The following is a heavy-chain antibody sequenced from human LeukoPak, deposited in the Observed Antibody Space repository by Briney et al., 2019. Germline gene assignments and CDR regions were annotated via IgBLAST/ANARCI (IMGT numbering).Heavy chain of an antibody. CDR2: VSLEGVR. Sequence: PSGTLSLTCGVSGGSITTTNWWSWVRQFPGQGLQWIGEVSLEGVRNYNPSLTSRVTMSLDRAKNLLSLNLNSVTAADTAVYYCARVSPTTTYYRPGYFQHWGQGTLVTVSS. CDR1: GGSITTTNW. D-gene: IGHD1-14*01. V-gene: IGHV4-4*02. J-gene: IGHJ1*01. CDR3: ARVSPTTTYYRPGYFQH.